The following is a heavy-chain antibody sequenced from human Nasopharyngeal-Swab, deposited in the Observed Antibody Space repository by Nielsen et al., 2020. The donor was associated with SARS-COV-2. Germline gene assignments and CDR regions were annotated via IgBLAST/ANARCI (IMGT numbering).Heavy chain of an antibody. CDR2: ISHDGGNE. Sequence: PGKGLEWVAVISHDGGNEHYADSVKGRFTISRDNSKNTLYLQMNSLRAEDTAVYYCAKDSSAWYGRDDAFNIWGQGTMVTVSS. D-gene: IGHD6-19*01. V-gene: IGHV3-30*18. CDR3: AKDSSAWYGRDDAFNI. J-gene: IGHJ3*02.